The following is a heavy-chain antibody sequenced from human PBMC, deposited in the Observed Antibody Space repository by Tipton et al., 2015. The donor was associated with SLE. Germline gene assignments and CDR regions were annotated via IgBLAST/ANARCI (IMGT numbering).Heavy chain of an antibody. CDR1: GGSFSDYY. CDR3: VRGPKDV. J-gene: IGHJ6*02. CDR2: INHSGST. V-gene: IGHV4-34*09. Sequence: TLSLTCAVYGGSFSDYYWSWIRQPPGKGLEWIGEINHSGSTNYNPSLKSRVTISVDTSKNQISLKLSSVSAADTAVYYCVRGPKDVWGQGTTVTVSS.